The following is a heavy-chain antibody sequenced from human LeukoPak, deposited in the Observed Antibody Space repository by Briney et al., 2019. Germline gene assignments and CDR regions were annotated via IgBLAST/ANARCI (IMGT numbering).Heavy chain of an antibody. CDR2: IYYSGST. V-gene: IGHV4-39*07. J-gene: IGHJ4*02. CDR1: GGSISRSRDY. Sequence: SETLSLTCTVSGGSISRSRDYWGWIRQPPGKGLEWIGSIYYSGSTYYNPSLKSRVTISVDTSKNQFSLKLSSVTAADTAVYYCATLPSYSSGWYRTYWGQGTLVTVSS. D-gene: IGHD6-19*01. CDR3: ATLPSYSSGWYRTY.